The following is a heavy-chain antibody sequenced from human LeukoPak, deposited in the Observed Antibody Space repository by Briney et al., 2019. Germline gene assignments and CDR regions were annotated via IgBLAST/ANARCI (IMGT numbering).Heavy chain of an antibody. V-gene: IGHV3-7*01. D-gene: IGHD3-10*01. CDR1: GFTFSSYW. Sequence: PGGSLRLSCAASGFTFSSYWMSWVRQAPGKGLEWVANIKQDGSEKYYVDSVKGRFTISRDNAKNSLHLQMNSLRAEDTAVYYCARDLRDYYGSGFDYWGQGTLVTVSS. J-gene: IGHJ4*02. CDR2: IKQDGSEK. CDR3: ARDLRDYYGSGFDY.